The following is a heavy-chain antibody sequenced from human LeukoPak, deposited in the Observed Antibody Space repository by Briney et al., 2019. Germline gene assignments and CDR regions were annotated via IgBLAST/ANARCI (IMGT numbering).Heavy chain of an antibody. CDR3: AKALGYSYGSNDY. V-gene: IGHV3-23*01. Sequence: PGGSLRLSCAASGITFSNYAMSWVRQAPGKGLEWVSGIGRSGGATYYADSVKGRFTISRDNSKNTLYLQMKTLRVEDTAVYYCAKALGYSYGSNDYWGQGTLVTVSS. D-gene: IGHD5-18*01. CDR2: IGRSGGAT. J-gene: IGHJ4*02. CDR1: GITFSNYA.